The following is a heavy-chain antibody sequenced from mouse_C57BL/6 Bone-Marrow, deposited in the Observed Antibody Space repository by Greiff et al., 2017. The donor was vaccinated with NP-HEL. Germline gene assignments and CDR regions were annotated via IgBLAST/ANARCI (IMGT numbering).Heavy chain of an antibody. CDR1: GFTFSDYY. J-gene: IGHJ4*01. D-gene: IGHD2-12*01. V-gene: IGHV5-12*01. CDR2: ISNGGGST. Sequence: EVKVVESGGGLVQPGGSLKLSCAASGFTFSDYYMYWVRQTPEKRLEWVAYISNGGGSTYYPDTVKGRFTISRDNAKNTLYLQMSRLKSEDTAMYYCARHTIPYYAMDYWGQGTSVTVSS. CDR3: ARHTIPYYAMDY.